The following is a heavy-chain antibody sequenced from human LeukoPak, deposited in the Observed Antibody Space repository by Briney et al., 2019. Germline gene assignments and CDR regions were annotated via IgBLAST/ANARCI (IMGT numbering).Heavy chain of an antibody. V-gene: IGHV3-23*01. CDR1: GFTFRSYT. J-gene: IGHJ4*02. CDR2: ISGSGGST. Sequence: PGGSLRLSCAASGFTFRSYTMNWVRQAPGKGLEWVSGISGSGGSTYYADSVKGRFTISRDNSKNTLYLQMNSLRAEDTAAYYCAVILSGPDYDFWSGYYWGGFDYWGQGTLVTVSS. D-gene: IGHD3-3*01. CDR3: AVILSGPDYDFWSGYYWGGFDY.